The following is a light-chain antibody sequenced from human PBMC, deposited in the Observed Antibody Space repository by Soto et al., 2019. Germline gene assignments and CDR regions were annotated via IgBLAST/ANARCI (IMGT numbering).Light chain of an antibody. CDR1: QSVSNN. V-gene: IGKV3-15*01. CDR3: QQYDNWPYT. J-gene: IGKJ5*01. CDR2: GAS. Sequence: EIVLTHSPATLSVSPGERATLSCRASQSVSNNLAWYQQKPGQAPRLLIYGASTRATAIPARFSGSGSGTEFTLTISSLQSEDFAVYFCQQYDNWPYTFGQGTRREIK.